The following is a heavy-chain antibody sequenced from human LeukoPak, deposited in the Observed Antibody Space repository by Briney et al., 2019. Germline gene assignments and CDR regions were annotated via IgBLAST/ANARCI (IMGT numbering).Heavy chain of an antibody. CDR1: GGSISSYY. Sequence: SETLSLTCSVSGGSISSYYWSWIRQPPGKGLEWIGYIYYSGSTNYNPSLNSRLTMSVDTSKNQFSLTLSSVTAADTAVYYCAKDDAWGRYKHWGQGTLVTVSS. CDR3: AKDDAWGRYKH. D-gene: IGHD3-16*01. V-gene: IGHV4-59*12. CDR2: IYYSGST. J-gene: IGHJ1*01.